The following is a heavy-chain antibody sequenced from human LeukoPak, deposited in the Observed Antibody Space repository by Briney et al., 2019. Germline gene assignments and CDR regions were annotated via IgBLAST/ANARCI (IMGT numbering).Heavy chain of an antibody. CDR2: ISNGNT. Sequence: GGSLRLSCAASGFPFSNHAMSWVRQPPGKGLEWVSAISNGNTYYADSVRGRFTISRDDSKNMVYLQMNSLRVEDTARYYCVREAGYCASVCLKSNWFDPWGQGTLLTVSS. CDR1: GFPFSNHA. D-gene: IGHD2-21*02. J-gene: IGHJ5*02. V-gene: IGHV3-23*01. CDR3: VREAGYCASVCLKSNWFDP.